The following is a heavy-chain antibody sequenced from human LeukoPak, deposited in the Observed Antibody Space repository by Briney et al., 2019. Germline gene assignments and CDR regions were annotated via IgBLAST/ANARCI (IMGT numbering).Heavy chain of an antibody. CDR2: IGSSGSLI. D-gene: IGHD3-10*01. V-gene: IGHV3-48*03. CDR3: VRDHYGSGSYGP. Sequence: GGSLRLSCAASGFKFSRYEMNWVRQAAGKGLEWVSYIGSSGSLIYYADSVKGRFTISRDNAKNSLYLQMSSLRAEDTAVYYCVRDHYGSGSYGPWGQGTLVTVSS. J-gene: IGHJ5*02. CDR1: GFKFSRYE.